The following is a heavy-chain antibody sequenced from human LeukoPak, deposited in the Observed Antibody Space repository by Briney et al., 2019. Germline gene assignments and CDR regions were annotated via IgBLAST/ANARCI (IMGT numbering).Heavy chain of an antibody. CDR3: ARRLLWFGERCYFDY. CDR2: IYYSGST. Sequence: SETLSLTCTVSGGSISSSSYYWGWIRQPPGKGLEWIGSIYYSGSTYYNPSLKSRVTISVDTSKNQFSLKLSSVTAADTAVYYCARRLLWFGERCYFDYWGQGTLVTVSS. CDR1: GGSISSSSYY. J-gene: IGHJ4*02. D-gene: IGHD3-10*01. V-gene: IGHV4-39*01.